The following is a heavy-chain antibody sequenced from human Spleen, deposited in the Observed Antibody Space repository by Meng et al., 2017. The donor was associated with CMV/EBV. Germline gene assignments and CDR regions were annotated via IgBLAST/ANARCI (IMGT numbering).Heavy chain of an antibody. V-gene: IGHV3-23*01. D-gene: IGHD3-10*01. CDR2: IIGSGGGT. CDR3: ARAHPGSGKGLDL. Sequence: GGSLRLSCAASGFTFSSYAMSWVRQAPGKGLEWVSVIIGSGGGTYYADSVKGRFTISRDNSKNTLYLQMNSLRAEDTAVYYCARAHPGSGKGLDLWGQGTLVTVSS. CDR1: GFTFSSYA. J-gene: IGHJ4*02.